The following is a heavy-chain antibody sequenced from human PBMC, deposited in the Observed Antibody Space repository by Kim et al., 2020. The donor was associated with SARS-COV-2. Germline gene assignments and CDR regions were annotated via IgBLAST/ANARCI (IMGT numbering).Heavy chain of an antibody. D-gene: IGHD4-17*01. CDR1: GYTLTELS. V-gene: IGHV1-24*01. J-gene: IGHJ5*02. CDR2: FDPEDGET. Sequence: ASVKVSCKVSGYTLTELSMHWVRQAPGKGLEWMGGFDPEDGETIYAQKFQGRVTMTEDTSTDTAYMELSSLRSEDTAVYYCATGHYGDYSNWFDPWGQGTLVTVSS. CDR3: ATGHYGDYSNWFDP.